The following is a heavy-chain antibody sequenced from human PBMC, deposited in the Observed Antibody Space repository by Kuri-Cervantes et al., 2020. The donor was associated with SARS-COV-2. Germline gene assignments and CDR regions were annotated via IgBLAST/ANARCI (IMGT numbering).Heavy chain of an antibody. CDR2: ISYDGSNK. Sequence: GESLKISCAASGFTFSSYAMSWVRQAPGKGLEWVAVISYDGSNKYYADSVKGRFTISRDNSKNTLYLQMNSLRAEDTAVYYCAKDRSGSYYAAGAFDIWGQGTMVTVSS. CDR1: GFTFSSYA. J-gene: IGHJ3*02. CDR3: AKDRSGSYYAAGAFDI. V-gene: IGHV3-30*18. D-gene: IGHD1-26*01.